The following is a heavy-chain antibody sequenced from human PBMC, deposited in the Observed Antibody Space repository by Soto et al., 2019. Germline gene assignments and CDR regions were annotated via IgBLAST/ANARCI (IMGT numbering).Heavy chain of an antibody. CDR2: ISASGGST. D-gene: IGHD3-9*01. CDR1: GFTFSSYA. V-gene: IGHV3-23*01. Sequence: GGSLRLSCAASGFTFSSYAMSWVRQAPGKGLEWVSTISASGGSTYYADSVKGRFAISRDDSKNTLYLQMNSLRVEDTAVYYCASDMSHDYWRQGPLVTVSS. CDR3: ASDMSHDY. J-gene: IGHJ4*02.